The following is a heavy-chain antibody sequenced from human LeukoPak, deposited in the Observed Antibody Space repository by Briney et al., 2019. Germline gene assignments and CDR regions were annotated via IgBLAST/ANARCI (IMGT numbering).Heavy chain of an antibody. D-gene: IGHD3-10*01. J-gene: IGHJ1*01. Sequence: GGSLRLSCAASGFTFSNYAMHWVRQAPGKGLEWVAVMSYDGSNKYYADSVKGRFTISRDNSKNTLYMQMNSLRAEDTALYYCVRGITMFQHWGQGTLVTVSS. V-gene: IGHV3-30*04. CDR2: MSYDGSNK. CDR1: GFTFSNYA. CDR3: VRGITMFQH.